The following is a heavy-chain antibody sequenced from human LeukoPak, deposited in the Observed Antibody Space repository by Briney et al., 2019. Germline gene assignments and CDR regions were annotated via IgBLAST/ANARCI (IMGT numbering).Heavy chain of an antibody. CDR1: GGSISSYY. V-gene: IGHV4-59*01. Sequence: SETLSLTCTVSGGSISSYYWSWIRQPPGKGLEWIGYIYYSGSTNYNPSLKSRVTISVDTSKNQFSLKLSSVTAADTAVYYCAGSDYGGYYYYGMDVWGQGTTVTVSS. D-gene: IGHD4-17*01. J-gene: IGHJ6*02. CDR3: AGSDYGGYYYYGMDV. CDR2: IYYSGST.